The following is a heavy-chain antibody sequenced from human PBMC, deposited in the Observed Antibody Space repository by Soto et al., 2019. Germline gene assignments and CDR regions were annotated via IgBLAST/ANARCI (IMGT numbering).Heavy chain of an antibody. D-gene: IGHD6-13*01. CDR2: ISYDGSNK. Sequence: SGGSLRLSCAASGFTFSSYAMHWVRQAPGKGLEWVAVISYDGSNKYYADSVKGRFTISRDNAKNTLYLQMNSLRAEDTAVYYCARMYSSSWYDYWGQGTLVTVSS. V-gene: IGHV3-30-3*01. CDR3: ARMYSSSWYDY. J-gene: IGHJ4*02. CDR1: GFTFSSYA.